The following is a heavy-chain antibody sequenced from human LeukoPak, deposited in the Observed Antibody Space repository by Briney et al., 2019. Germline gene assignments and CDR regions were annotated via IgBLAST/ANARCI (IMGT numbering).Heavy chain of an antibody. CDR2: INHSGST. D-gene: IGHD3-9*01. V-gene: IGHV4-34*01. Sequence: SETLSLTCTVSGDSVSNGDYYWTWIRQPPGKGLEWIGEINHSGSTNYNPSLKSRVTISVDTSKNQFSLKLSSVTAADTAVYYCARGTGVRYFDWLLYTGYYFDYWGQGTLVTVSS. CDR1: GDSVSNGDYY. J-gene: IGHJ4*02. CDR3: ARGTGVRYFDWLLYTGYYFDY.